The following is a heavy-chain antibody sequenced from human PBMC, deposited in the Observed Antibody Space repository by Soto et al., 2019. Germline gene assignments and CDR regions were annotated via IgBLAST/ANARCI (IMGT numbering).Heavy chain of an antibody. D-gene: IGHD5-12*01. V-gene: IGHV1-69*02. CDR1: GGTFSSYT. CDR3: ARARLIRDGYNYFDY. J-gene: IGHJ4*02. CDR2: IIPILGIA. Sequence: ASVKVSCKASGGTFSSYTISWVRRAPGQGLEWMGRIIPILGIANYAQKFQGRVTITADKSTSTAYMELSSLRSEDTAVYYCARARLIRDGYNYFDYWGQGTLVTVSS.